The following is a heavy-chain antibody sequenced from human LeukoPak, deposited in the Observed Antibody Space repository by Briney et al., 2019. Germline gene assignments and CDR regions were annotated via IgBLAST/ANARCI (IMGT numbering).Heavy chain of an antibody. CDR1: GFSFGSYW. Sequence: GGSLRLSCAASGFSFGSYWMSWVRQAPGKGLEWVANIKQEGSEKFYVDSVKGRFTISRDNAKNSLYLQMNSLRAEDTGIYYCARENRDGYNPYNWFDPWGQETLVTVSS. D-gene: IGHD5-12*01. CDR2: IKQEGSEK. CDR3: ARENRDGYNPYNWFDP. J-gene: IGHJ5*02. V-gene: IGHV3-7*01.